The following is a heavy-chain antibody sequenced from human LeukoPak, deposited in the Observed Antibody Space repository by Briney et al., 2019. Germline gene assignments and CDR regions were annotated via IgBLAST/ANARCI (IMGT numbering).Heavy chain of an antibody. CDR2: ISSSSTT. CDR1: GFTFSTYN. CDR3: ARTSLRTFHI. J-gene: IGHJ3*02. V-gene: IGHV3-48*02. Sequence: PGGSLRLSCAASGFTFSTYNMNWVRQAPGKGLEWVSYISSSSTTSYVDSVKGRFTISRDNAKNSLYLQMNSLRDEDTAVYYCARTSLRTFHIWGQGTMVTVSS.